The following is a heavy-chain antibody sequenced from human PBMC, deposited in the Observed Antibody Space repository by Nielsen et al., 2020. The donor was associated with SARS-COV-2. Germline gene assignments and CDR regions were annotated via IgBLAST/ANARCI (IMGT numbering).Heavy chain of an antibody. CDR2: ISWNSGSI. Sequence: SLKISCAASGFTFDDYAMHWVRQAPGKGLEWVSGISWNSGSIGYADSVKDRFTISRDNAKNSLYLQMNSLRAEDTALYYCAKDIGGSYLEDYFDYWGQGTLVTVSS. D-gene: IGHD1-26*01. CDR1: GFTFDDYA. V-gene: IGHV3-9*01. J-gene: IGHJ4*02. CDR3: AKDIGGSYLEDYFDY.